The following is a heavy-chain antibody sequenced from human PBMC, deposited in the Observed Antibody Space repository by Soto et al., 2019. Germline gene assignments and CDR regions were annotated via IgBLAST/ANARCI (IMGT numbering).Heavy chain of an antibody. CDR2: IYYSGST. J-gene: IGHJ4*02. V-gene: IGHV4-59*12. Sequence: SETLSLTCTVSGGSISSYYWSWIRQPPGKGLEWIGYIYYSGSTNYNPSLKSRVTISVDTSKNQFSLRLSSVTAADTAVHYCARLSYDSSGTLFDFWGQGTLVTVSS. CDR1: GGSISSYY. D-gene: IGHD3-22*01. CDR3: ARLSYDSSGTLFDF.